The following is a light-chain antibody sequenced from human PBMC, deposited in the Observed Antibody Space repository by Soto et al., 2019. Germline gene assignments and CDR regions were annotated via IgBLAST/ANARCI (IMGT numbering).Light chain of an antibody. J-gene: IGKJ1*01. CDR3: QQYNNLPPWA. CDR1: QSVSSN. V-gene: IGKV3-15*01. Sequence: EIVMTQSPATLSVSPGERATLSCRASQSVSSNLAWYQQKPGRAPRLLIYGASTRVTGVPARFSGSGSGTEFTLTISSLQSDEFAVYYCQQYNNLPPWAFGQGT. CDR2: GAS.